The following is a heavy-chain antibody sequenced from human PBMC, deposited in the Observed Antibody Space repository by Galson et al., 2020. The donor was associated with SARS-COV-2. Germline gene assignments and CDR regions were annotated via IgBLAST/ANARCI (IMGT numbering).Heavy chain of an antibody. CDR2: IYPRDSDA. V-gene: IGHV5-51*01. CDR3: ATTGGYGAYDWGY. CDR1: GYSFPSYW. Sequence: GESLKISCKGSGYSFPSYWIGWVRQMPGKGLEWMAFIYPRDSDARYSPSFQGQVTISVDKSINTAYLQWSSLKASDSAMYYCATTGGYGAYDWGYWGQGTLVTVSS. J-gene: IGHJ4*02. D-gene: IGHD5-12*01.